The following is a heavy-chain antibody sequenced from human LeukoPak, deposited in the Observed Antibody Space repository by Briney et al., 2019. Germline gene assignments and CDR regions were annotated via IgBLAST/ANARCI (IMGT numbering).Heavy chain of an antibody. V-gene: IGHV1-69*05. CDR1: GGTFSSYA. CDR3: ARDNDVDTAMVDY. Sequence: ASVKVSCKASGGTFSSYAISWVRLAPGQGLEWMGRIIPIFGTANYAQKFQGRVTITTDESTSTAYMELSSLRSEDTAVYYCARDNDVDTAMVDYWGQGTLVTVSS. D-gene: IGHD5-18*01. J-gene: IGHJ4*02. CDR2: IIPIFGTA.